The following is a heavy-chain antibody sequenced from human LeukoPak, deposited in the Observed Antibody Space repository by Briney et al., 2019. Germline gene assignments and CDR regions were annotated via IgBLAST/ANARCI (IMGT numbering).Heavy chain of an antibody. CDR3: AREFSMARGVDFCYYMDV. V-gene: IGHV4-4*07. CDR1: GDSISAYY. J-gene: IGHJ6*03. CDR2: VYESGTT. Sequence: SETLSLTCTVSGDSISAYYWSWIRQPAGKGLEWIGRVYESGTTSYNPSLKSRVTMSVDTSTNQFSLTLTSVTAADTAVYYCAREFSMARGVDFCYYMDVWGKGTTVTVSS. D-gene: IGHD3-10*01.